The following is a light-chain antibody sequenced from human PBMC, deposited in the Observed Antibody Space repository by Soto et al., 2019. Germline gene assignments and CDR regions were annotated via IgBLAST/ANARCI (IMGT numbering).Light chain of an antibody. CDR2: GAS. J-gene: IGKJ1*01. CDR1: QSVSSN. Sequence: RVMSQSRAAVSVTQGERATLSCRASQSVSSNLAWYQQKPGQATRLLIDGASNRATGIPARFSGSGSGTDFTLTISSLQSEDFAVYYCQQYNNWPPWTSAQRAKV. V-gene: IGKV3D-15*01. CDR3: QQYNNWPPWT.